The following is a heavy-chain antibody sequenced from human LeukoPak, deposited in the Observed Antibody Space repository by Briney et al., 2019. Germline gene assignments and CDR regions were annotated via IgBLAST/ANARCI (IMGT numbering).Heavy chain of an antibody. D-gene: IGHD6-19*01. CDR2: IRYDGSNK. V-gene: IGHV3-30*02. CDR3: AKDPFSSGWYGPCDY. Sequence: GGSLRLSCAASGFTFSSYGMHWVRQAPGKGLEWVAFIRYDGSNKYYADSVKGRFTISIDNSKNTLYLQMNSLRAEDTAVYYCAKDPFSSGWYGPCDYWGQGTLVTVSS. CDR1: GFTFSSYG. J-gene: IGHJ4*02.